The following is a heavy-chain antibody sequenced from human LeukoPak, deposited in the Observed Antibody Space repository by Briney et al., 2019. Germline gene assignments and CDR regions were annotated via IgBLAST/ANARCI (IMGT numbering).Heavy chain of an antibody. J-gene: IGHJ4*02. D-gene: IGHD3-10*01. CDR1: GLTFSNHA. V-gene: IGHV3-23*01. CDR3: TRELFDFDY. CDR2: ISGRGGST. Sequence: PGGSLRLSCAASGLTFSNHAMGWVRQAPGKGLEWISEISGRGGSTYYADSVKGRFTISRDNSKNTLYLQMNSLRAEDTAVYYCTRELFDFDYWGQGTLVTVSS.